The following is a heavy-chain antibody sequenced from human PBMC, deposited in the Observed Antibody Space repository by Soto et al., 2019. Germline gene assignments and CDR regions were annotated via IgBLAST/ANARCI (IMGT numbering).Heavy chain of an antibody. CDR1: GYPFINYA. V-gene: IGHV1-3*01. D-gene: IGHD3-22*01. CDR2: INGGNGNT. Sequence: QVQLVQSGAEVKKPGASVKVSCKTSGYPFINYAMHWVRQAPGQRLEWMGWINGGNGNTKYSHKFQGRVTITGDTSENTGYMEMSSLRSEDTAVYYCARVDSYYDSSGYYPSSFDYWGQGTLVTVSS. CDR3: ARVDSYYDSSGYYPSSFDY. J-gene: IGHJ4*02.